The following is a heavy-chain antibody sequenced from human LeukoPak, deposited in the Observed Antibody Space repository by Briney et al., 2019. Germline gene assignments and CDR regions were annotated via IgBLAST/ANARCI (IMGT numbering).Heavy chain of an antibody. J-gene: IGHJ4*02. CDR2: VYSDGKT. Sequence: GGSLRLSCAASGFTVSTNYMSWARQAPGKGLGWVSVVYSDGKTCYADAVKGRFTISRDNAKNSLYLQMNSLRAEDTAVYYCARGGGTYAYFNFWGQGTLVTVSS. CDR1: GFTVSTNY. V-gene: IGHV3-53*01. CDR3: ARGGGTYAYFNF. D-gene: IGHD2-15*01.